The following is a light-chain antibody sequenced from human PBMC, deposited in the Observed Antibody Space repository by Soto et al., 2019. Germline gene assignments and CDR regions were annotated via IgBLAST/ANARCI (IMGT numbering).Light chain of an antibody. V-gene: IGLV2-14*01. CDR2: EVS. CDR1: SSDVGGYKY. J-gene: IGLJ2*01. CDR3: ASYTSSSTSVI. Sequence: QSVLTQPASVSGSPGQSITISCTGTSSDVGGYKYVSWYQQHPDKAPKLIIFEVSNRPSGISSRFSGSKSGNTASLTISGLQAEDEADYYCASYTSSSTSVIFGRGTKLTFL.